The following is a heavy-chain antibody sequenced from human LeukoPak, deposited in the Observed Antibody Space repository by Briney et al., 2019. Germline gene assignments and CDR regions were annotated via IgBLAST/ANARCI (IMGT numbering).Heavy chain of an antibody. CDR2: ISSSSSYI. Sequence: GGSLRLSCAASGFTFSSYSMNWVRQAPGKGLEWASSISSSSSYIYYADSVKGRFTISRDNAKNSLYLQMNSLRAEDTAVYYCARLPLNGMDVWGQGTTVTVSS. J-gene: IGHJ6*02. V-gene: IGHV3-21*01. CDR1: GFTFSSYS. D-gene: IGHD1-26*01. CDR3: ARLPLNGMDV.